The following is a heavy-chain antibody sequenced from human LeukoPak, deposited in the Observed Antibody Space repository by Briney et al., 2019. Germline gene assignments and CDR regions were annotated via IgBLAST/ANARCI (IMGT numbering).Heavy chain of an antibody. V-gene: IGHV4-4*07. Sequence: SETLSLTCTVSGGSITSYYWSWIRQPAGKGLEWIGRIYNSGSTNYNPSLKSRVTMSVDASKNQFSLKLSSVTAADTAVYYCARDRSTVVANYYYYYMDVWGKGTTVTVSS. D-gene: IGHD2-2*01. CDR2: IYNSGST. CDR1: GGSITSYY. CDR3: ARDRSTVVANYYYYYMDV. J-gene: IGHJ6*03.